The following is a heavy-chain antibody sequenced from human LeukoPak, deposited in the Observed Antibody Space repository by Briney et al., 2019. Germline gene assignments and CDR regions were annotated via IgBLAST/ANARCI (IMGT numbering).Heavy chain of an antibody. D-gene: IGHD6-13*01. CDR3: ARRLGYSSSSDFDY. CDR2: INHSGST. J-gene: IGHJ4*02. V-gene: IGHV4-34*01. Sequence: SETLSHTCAVYGGSFSGYYWSWIRQPPGKGLEWIGEINHSGSTNYNPSLKSRVTISVDTSKNQFSLKLSSVTAADTAVYYCARRLGYSSSSDFDYWGQGTLVTVSS. CDR1: GGSFSGYY.